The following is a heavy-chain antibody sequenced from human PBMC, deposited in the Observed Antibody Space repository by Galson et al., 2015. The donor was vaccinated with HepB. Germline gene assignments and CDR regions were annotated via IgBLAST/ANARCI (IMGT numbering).Heavy chain of an antibody. J-gene: IGHJ4*02. D-gene: IGHD6-13*01. CDR3: AREVAAAGRFDY. V-gene: IGHV1-18*01. CDR1: GYTFTSYG. CDR2: IRAYNGNT. Sequence: SVKVSCKASGYTFTSYGISWVRQAPGQGLEWMGWIRAYNGNTNYAQKLQGRVTMTTDTSTSTAYMELRSLRSDDTAVYYCAREVAAAGRFDYWGQGTLVTVAS.